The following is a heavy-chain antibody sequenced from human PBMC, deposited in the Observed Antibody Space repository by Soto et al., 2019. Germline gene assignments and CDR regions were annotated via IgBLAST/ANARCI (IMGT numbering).Heavy chain of an antibody. CDR2: ISGNGGHT. V-gene: IGHV3-23*01. D-gene: IGHD6-19*01. CDR1: GFTFSSYA. Sequence: GGSLRLSCAASGFTFSSYAMNWIRQAPGKGLEWVSAISGNGGHTYYADSVKGRFTISRDNSKNTLYLQMNSLRAEDTAVYYCAKGGSGWFGEYGMDVWGQRTTVTVSS. CDR3: AKGGSGWFGEYGMDV. J-gene: IGHJ6*02.